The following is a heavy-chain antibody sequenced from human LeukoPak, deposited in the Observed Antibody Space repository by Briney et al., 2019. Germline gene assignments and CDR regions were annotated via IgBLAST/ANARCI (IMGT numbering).Heavy chain of an antibody. J-gene: IGHJ4*02. CDR1: GFTFSDYY. D-gene: IGHD2-15*01. Sequence: PGGSLRLSCAASGFTFSDYYMSWIRQAPGEGLEWISYISGGGSTIYYADSVKGRFTISRDNAKNSLYLQMNSLRAKDTAVYYCARLHVKFYCSGGSCYPGHWGQGTLVTVSS. V-gene: IGHV3-11*01. CDR2: ISGGGSTI. CDR3: ARLHVKFYCSGGSCYPGH.